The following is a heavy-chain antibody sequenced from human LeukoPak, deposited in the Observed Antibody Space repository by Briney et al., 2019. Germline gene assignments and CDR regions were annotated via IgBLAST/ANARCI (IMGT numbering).Heavy chain of an antibody. V-gene: IGHV4-4*07. J-gene: IGHJ4*02. CDR2: IYASGST. Sequence: SETLSLTCSVSGGSISSYYWNWIRQPAGKGLEWIGRIYASGSTNYNPSLKSRVTMSVDTSKNQFSLMLSSVTAADTAVYYCTRDSSGYDWFYDYWGQGTLVTVSS. CDR3: TRDSSGYDWFYDY. CDR1: GGSISSYY. D-gene: IGHD5-12*01.